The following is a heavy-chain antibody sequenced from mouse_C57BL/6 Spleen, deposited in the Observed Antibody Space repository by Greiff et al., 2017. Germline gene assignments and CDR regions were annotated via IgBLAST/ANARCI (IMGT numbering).Heavy chain of an antibody. D-gene: IGHD2-1*01. J-gene: IGHJ4*01. CDR1: GYTFTDYN. Sequence: VQLKESGPELVKPGASVKIPCKASGYTFTDYNMDWVKQSHGKSLEWIGDINPNNGGTIYNQKFKGKATLTVDKSSSTAYMELRSLTSEDTAVYYCARELPYYYAMDYWGQGTSVTVSS. CDR2: INPNNGGT. CDR3: ARELPYYYAMDY. V-gene: IGHV1-18*01.